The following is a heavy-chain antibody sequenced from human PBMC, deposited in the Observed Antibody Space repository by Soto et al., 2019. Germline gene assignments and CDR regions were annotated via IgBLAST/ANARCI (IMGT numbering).Heavy chain of an antibody. V-gene: IGHV4-4*07. D-gene: IGHD3-10*01. CDR1: GGSISSYY. J-gene: IGHJ4*02. Sequence: SETLSLTCTVSGGSISSYYWTWIRQPSGKGLEWIGRIYTSGSTNYNPSLKSRVTMSVDTSKNQFSLKLSSVTAAETAVYYCARDLKFGQADYWGQGSQVTVSS. CDR3: ARDLKFGQADY. CDR2: IYTSGST.